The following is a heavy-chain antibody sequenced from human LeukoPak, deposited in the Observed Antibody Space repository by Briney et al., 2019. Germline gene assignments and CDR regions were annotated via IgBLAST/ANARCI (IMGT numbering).Heavy chain of an antibody. CDR3: AKDREYCERAGIGFMDV. V-gene: IGHV3-9*01. Sequence: PGGSLRLSCAASGFIIDDYAMHWVRQAPGKGLEWVSGISWNSGYIDYADSVKGRFTISRDNARNSLYLQMNSLRPEDSALYYCAKDREYCERAGIGFMDVWGKGTTVTVSS. J-gene: IGHJ6*03. CDR1: GFIIDDYA. CDR2: ISWNSGYI. D-gene: IGHD2/OR15-2a*01.